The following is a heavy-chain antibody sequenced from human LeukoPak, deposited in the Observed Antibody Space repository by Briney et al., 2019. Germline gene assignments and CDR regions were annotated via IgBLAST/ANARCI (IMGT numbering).Heavy chain of an antibody. CDR3: ARDHCSSTSCHNDY. D-gene: IGHD2-2*01. Sequence: GGSLRLSCAASGFTFSSYWMSWVRQAPGKGLEWVANIKQDGSEKYYVDSVKGRFTISRDNAMNSLYLQMNSLRAEDTAAYYCARDHCSSTSCHNDYWGQGTLVTVSS. CDR2: IKQDGSEK. V-gene: IGHV3-7*01. J-gene: IGHJ4*02. CDR1: GFTFSSYW.